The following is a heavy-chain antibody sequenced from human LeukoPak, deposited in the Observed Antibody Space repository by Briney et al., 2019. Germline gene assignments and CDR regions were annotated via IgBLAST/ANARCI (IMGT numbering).Heavy chain of an antibody. Sequence: SQTLSLTCTVSGGSISSGGYYWSWIRQHPGKGLEWIGYIYYSGSTYYNPSLKSRVTISVDTSKNQFPLKLSSVTAADTAVYYCARDPTGTTVFDYWGQGTLVTVSS. D-gene: IGHD1-1*01. CDR3: ARDPTGTTVFDY. CDR2: IYYSGST. J-gene: IGHJ4*02. V-gene: IGHV4-31*03. CDR1: GGSISSGGYY.